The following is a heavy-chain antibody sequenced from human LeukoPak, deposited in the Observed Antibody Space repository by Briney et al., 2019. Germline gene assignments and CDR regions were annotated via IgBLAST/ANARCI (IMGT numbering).Heavy chain of an antibody. CDR2: LNPHSGAT. V-gene: IGHV1-2*02. Sequence: ASVKVSCKASGYTLADFHIQWVRQAPGHGLKWRGTLNPHSGATHYAQKFRGRVTMTTDTSTSTDYMELRSLRSDDTAVYYCARDRVPAAKRPKSWFDPWGQGTLVTVSS. CDR1: GYTLADFH. CDR3: ARDRVPAAKRPKSWFDP. D-gene: IGHD2-2*01. J-gene: IGHJ5*02.